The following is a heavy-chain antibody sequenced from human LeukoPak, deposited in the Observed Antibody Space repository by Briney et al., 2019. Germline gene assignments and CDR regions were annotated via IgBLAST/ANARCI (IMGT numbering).Heavy chain of an antibody. Sequence: GGSLRLSCAASGFTDSSNYMSWVRQAPGKGLEWVSVIYSGGSTYYADSVKGRFTISRDNSKNTLYLQMNSLRAEDTAVYYCARDRAYGGNSVGYWGQGTLVTVSS. D-gene: IGHD4-23*01. CDR3: ARDRAYGGNSVGY. CDR2: IYSGGST. J-gene: IGHJ4*02. CDR1: GFTDSSNY. V-gene: IGHV3-53*01.